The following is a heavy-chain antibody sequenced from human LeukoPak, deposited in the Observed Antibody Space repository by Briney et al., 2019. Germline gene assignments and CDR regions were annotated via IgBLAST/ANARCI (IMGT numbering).Heavy chain of an antibody. CDR3: ARSYDSSGYYHYYGMDV. J-gene: IGHJ6*02. CDR1: GVSISSYY. D-gene: IGHD3-22*01. Sequence: NPSETLSLTCTVSGVSISSYYWSWIRQPPGKGLEWIGYIYYSGSTNYNPSLKSQVTISVDTSKNQFSLKLSSVTAADTAVYYCARSYDSSGYYHYYGMDVWGQGTTVTVSS. CDR2: IYYSGST. V-gene: IGHV4-59*01.